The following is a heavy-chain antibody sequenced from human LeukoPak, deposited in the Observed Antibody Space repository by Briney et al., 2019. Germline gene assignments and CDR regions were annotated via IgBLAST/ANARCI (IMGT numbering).Heavy chain of an antibody. J-gene: IGHJ4*02. D-gene: IGHD3-10*01. CDR1: GDSITSYY. CDR3: ARARGAVGIDY. V-gene: IGHV4-34*01. CDR2: INHSGST. Sequence: SETLSLTCTVSGDSITSYYWTWIRQPPGKGLEWIGEINHSGSTNYNPSLVSRVTISRDTSKNQFSLKMNSVTAADTAVYYCARARGAVGIDYWGQGTLVTVSS.